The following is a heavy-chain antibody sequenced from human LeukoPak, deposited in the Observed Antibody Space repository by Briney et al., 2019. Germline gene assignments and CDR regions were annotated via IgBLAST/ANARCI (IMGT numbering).Heavy chain of an antibody. Sequence: SEALSLTCTVSGGSISSYYWSWIRQPPGKGLEWIGYIYYSGSTNYNPSLKSRVTISVDTSKNQFSLKLSSVTAADTAVYYCARERSGSSYYYYYYYMDVWGKGTTVTISS. D-gene: IGHD6-13*01. V-gene: IGHV4-59*12. J-gene: IGHJ6*03. CDR3: ARERSGSSYYYYYYYMDV. CDR1: GGSISSYY. CDR2: IYYSGST.